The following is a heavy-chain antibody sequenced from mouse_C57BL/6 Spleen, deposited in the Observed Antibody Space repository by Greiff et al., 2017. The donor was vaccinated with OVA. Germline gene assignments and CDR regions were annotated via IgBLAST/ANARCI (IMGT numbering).Heavy chain of an antibody. V-gene: IGHV1-15*01. CDR3: TNDGYPFAY. CDR2: IDPETGGT. Sequence: VQGVESGAELVRPGASVTLSCKASGYTFTDYEMHWVKQTPVHGLEWIGAIDPETGGTAYNQKFKGKAILTADKSSSTAYMELRSLTSEDSAVYYCTNDGYPFAYWGQGTLVTVSA. J-gene: IGHJ3*01. D-gene: IGHD2-3*01. CDR1: GYTFTDYE.